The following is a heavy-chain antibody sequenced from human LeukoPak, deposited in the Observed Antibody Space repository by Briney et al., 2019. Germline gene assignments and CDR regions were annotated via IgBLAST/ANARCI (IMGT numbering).Heavy chain of an antibody. CDR1: GGSISSSSYY. CDR2: IYYSGST. Sequence: PSETLSLTCTVSGGSISSSSYYWGWIRQPPGKGLEWIGSIYYSGSTYYNPSLKSRVTISVDTSKNQFSLKLSSVTAADTAVYYCARAVGGDYYFDYWGQGTLVTVSS. D-gene: IGHD2-21*01. J-gene: IGHJ4*02. V-gene: IGHV4-39*01. CDR3: ARAVGGDYYFDY.